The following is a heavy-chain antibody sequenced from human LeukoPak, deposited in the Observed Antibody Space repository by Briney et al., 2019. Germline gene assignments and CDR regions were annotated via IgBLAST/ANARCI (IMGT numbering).Heavy chain of an antibody. CDR3: ARDQGLGGAFDI. J-gene: IGHJ3*02. Sequence: SVKVSCKASGYTFTGYYMHWVRQAPGQGLEWMGWIKPNSGGTNYAQKFQGRVTMTRDTSISTAYMELSRLRSDDTAVYYCARDQGLGGAFDIWGQGTMVTVSS. CDR1: GYTFTGYY. V-gene: IGHV1-2*02. CDR2: IKPNSGGT.